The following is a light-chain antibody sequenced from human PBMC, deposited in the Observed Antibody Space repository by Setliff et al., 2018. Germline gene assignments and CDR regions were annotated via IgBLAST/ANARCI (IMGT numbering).Light chain of an antibody. V-gene: IGLV2-14*03. J-gene: IGLJ1*01. CDR3: SSYTGTYV. Sequence: QSVLTQPASVSGSPGQSITISCTGASSDVGGYNYVSWYQQHPGKAPKLMIYDVSNRPSGVSNRFSGSKSANAASLTISGLQAEDEADYYCSSYTGTYVFGSGTKVTVL. CDR2: DVS. CDR1: SSDVGGYNY.